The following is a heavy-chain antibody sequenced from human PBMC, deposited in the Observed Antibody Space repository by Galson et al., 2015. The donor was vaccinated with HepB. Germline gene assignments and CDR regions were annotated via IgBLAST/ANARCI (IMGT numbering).Heavy chain of an antibody. V-gene: IGHV3-30*18. J-gene: IGHJ4*02. CDR1: GFILSNYG. Sequence: SLRLSCAASGFILSNYGMQWVRQPPGRGLQWVAVISSGGGTQYYADSVKGRFTISRDTSKNMLHLQMNSLRPEDTAVYYCVKESGIPQYGAYFDYWGQGALVTVSP. D-gene: IGHD4/OR15-4a*01. CDR2: ISSGGGTQ. CDR3: VKESGIPQYGAYFDY.